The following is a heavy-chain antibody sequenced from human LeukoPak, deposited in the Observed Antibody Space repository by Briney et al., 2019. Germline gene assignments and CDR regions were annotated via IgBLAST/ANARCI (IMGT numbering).Heavy chain of an antibody. D-gene: IGHD2-2*01. Sequence: SETLSLTCTVSGGSISSYYWSWVRQPPGKGLEWIGYIYYSGSTNYNPPLKSRVTISVDTSKSQFSLQLTSVTAADTAVYYCARATECSSISCYSYYGLDVWGQGTTVTVSS. CDR3: ARATECSSISCYSYYGLDV. CDR2: IYYSGST. J-gene: IGHJ6*02. CDR1: GGSISSYY. V-gene: IGHV4-59*01.